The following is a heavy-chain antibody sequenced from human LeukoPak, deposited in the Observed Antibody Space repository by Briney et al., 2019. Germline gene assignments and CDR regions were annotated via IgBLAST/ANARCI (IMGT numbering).Heavy chain of an antibody. CDR1: GGSPTGSF. V-gene: IGHV4-34*01. CDR3: ARRGRIAAAGYFDY. CDR2: INHSGST. J-gene: IGHJ4*02. D-gene: IGHD6-13*01. Sequence: LGTLSLTSALYGGSPTGSFWSWICQPPGKGLRWIGEINHSGSTKCNPSLKSRVTIPVDSTKNQFSLKLSSVTAAHTAVYYCARRGRIAAAGYFDYWGQGTLVTVSS.